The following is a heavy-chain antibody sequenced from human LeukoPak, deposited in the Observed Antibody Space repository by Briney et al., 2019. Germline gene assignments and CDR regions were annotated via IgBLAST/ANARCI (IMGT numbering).Heavy chain of an antibody. J-gene: IGHJ4*02. Sequence: SETLSLTCTVSGGSISSADYYWSWIRQPPGKGLEWIGYIYYSGSTNYNPSLKSRVTISVDTSKNQFFLKLSSVTAADTAVYYCASLPCCSSTTCPLDYWGQGTLVTVSS. CDR1: GGSISSADYY. D-gene: IGHD2-2*01. CDR2: IYYSGST. CDR3: ASLPCCSSTTCPLDY. V-gene: IGHV4-61*08.